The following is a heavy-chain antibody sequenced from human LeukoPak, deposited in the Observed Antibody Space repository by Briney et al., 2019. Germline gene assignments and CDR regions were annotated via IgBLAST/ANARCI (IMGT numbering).Heavy chain of an antibody. CDR1: GFTFSSYE. J-gene: IGHJ4*02. CDR2: IGSTGNTK. CDR3: ARDPSGSTGYFDY. Sequence: GGSLRLSCAASGFTFSSYEMNWVRQTPRKGLEWLSYIGSTGNTKKYTDSVKGRFIISRDNAKNSLFLQMNSLRAEDTAVYYCARDPSGSTGYFDYWGQGILVTVSP. V-gene: IGHV3-48*03. D-gene: IGHD1-26*01.